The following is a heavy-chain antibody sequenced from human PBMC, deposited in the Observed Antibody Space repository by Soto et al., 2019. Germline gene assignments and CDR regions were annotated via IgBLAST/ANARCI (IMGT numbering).Heavy chain of an antibody. Sequence: PGGSLRLSCAVSGVTFSSYWMHWVRQAPGKGLVWVSRVNTDGSSTTYAESVKGRFTISRVNAKNTLYLQMNSLRAEDTAVYYCARDLNWEYDSWGQGTQVTVSS. V-gene: IGHV3-74*01. CDR1: GVTFSSYW. D-gene: IGHD1-26*01. CDR3: ARDLNWEYDS. CDR2: VNTDGSST. J-gene: IGHJ4*02.